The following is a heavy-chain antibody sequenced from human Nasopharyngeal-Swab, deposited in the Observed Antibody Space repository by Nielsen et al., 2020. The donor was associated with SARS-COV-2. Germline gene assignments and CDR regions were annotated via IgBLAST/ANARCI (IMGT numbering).Heavy chain of an antibody. CDR2: ITPSGGAT. D-gene: IGHD3-16*01. J-gene: IGHJ4*02. CDR1: GFTFSHHF. Sequence: ASVKVSCKASGFTFSHHFMHWVRQAPGQGLEWMGVITPSGGATNYARKFRGRVTMTRDPSTSTVYLDLSSLKSEDTAVYFCASEVPFAYNFDYWGQGTLVTVSS. V-gene: IGHV1-46*01. CDR3: ASEVPFAYNFDY.